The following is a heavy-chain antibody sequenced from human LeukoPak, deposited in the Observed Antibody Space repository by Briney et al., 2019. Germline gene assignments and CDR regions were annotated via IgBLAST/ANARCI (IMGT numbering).Heavy chain of an antibody. CDR3: ARSRNFWSGYYKGMDV. CDR1: GFIFSSYT. D-gene: IGHD3-3*01. V-gene: IGHV3-23*01. J-gene: IGHJ6*02. Sequence: PGGSLRLSCAASGFIFSSYTMSWVRQAPGKGLEWVSTINGGDDTTWYSDSVKGRFTISRDKSKNTLYLQMNSLRAEDTAVYYCARSRNFWSGYYKGMDVWGQGTTVTVSS. CDR2: INGGDDTT.